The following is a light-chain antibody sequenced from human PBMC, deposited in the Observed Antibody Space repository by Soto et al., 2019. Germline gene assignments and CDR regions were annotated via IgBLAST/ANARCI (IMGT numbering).Light chain of an antibody. V-gene: IGKV3-20*01. CDR2: EAS. J-gene: IGKJ1*01. CDR3: QHYAGSPQT. CDR1: QSVSRY. Sequence: EIVLTQSPATLSVSPGEKATLSCRVSQSVSRYLAWYQQKPGQAPRLLISEASNRAADIPDRFSGSGSGTDFTLTISRLEPEDFAAYYCQHYAGSPQTFGQGTKVDIK.